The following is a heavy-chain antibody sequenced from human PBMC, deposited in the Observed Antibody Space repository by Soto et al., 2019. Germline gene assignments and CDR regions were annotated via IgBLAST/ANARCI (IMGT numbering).Heavy chain of an antibody. J-gene: IGHJ5*02. CDR1: GGSISSGGYS. V-gene: IGHV4-30-2*01. CDR2: IYHSGST. CDR3: ARVPDR. Sequence: PPETLSLTCVVSGGSISSGGYSWGWIRQPPGKGLEWIGYIYHSGSTYYNTSLKSRVTISVDRSKNQFSLKLSSVTAADTAVYYCARVPDRWGQGTLVTVSS.